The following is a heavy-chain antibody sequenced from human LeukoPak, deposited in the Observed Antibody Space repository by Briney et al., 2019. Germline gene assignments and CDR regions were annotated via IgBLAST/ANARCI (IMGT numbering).Heavy chain of an antibody. CDR3: ARDRPRLRGYSYGYYYYMDV. J-gene: IGHJ6*03. CDR2: IYHSGST. Sequence: SETLSLTCTVSGYSISSGYYWGWIRQPPGKGLEWIGSIYHSGSTYYNPSLKSRVTISVDTSKNQFCLRLSSVTAAETAVYYCARDRPRLRGYSYGYYYYMDVWGKGTTVTVSS. D-gene: IGHD5-18*01. V-gene: IGHV4-38-2*02. CDR1: GYSISSGYY.